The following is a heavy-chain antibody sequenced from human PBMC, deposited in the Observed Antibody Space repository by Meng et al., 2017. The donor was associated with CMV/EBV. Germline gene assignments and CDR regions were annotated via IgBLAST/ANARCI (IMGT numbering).Heavy chain of an antibody. J-gene: IGHJ4*02. CDR2: ITSNSDYV. D-gene: IGHD3/OR15-3a*01. V-gene: IGHV3-21*01. CDR1: GFTFRTYN. CDR3: ARVGPRVTFVGFSFDF. Sequence: GESLKISCAASGFTFRTYNMNWVRQAPGRGLEWVSSITSNSDYVRYAGSVKGRFTISRDNVKNALYLQLNNVRAEDTALYYCARVGPRVTFVGFSFDFWGLGTLVNVSS.